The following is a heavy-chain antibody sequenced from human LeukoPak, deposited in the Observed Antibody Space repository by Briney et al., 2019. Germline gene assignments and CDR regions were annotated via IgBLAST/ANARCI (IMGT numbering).Heavy chain of an antibody. J-gene: IGHJ4*02. D-gene: IGHD3-22*01. CDR2: INHSGGT. CDR1: GGSFSDYY. Sequence: SETLSLTCAVYGGSFSDYYWSWIRQPPGKGLGWIGEINHSGGTNYNPSLKSRVTISVDTSKNQFSLKLSSVTAADTAVYYCARVQDFDTSAYYLGYWGQGNLVTVSS. V-gene: IGHV4-34*01. CDR3: ARVQDFDTSAYYLGY.